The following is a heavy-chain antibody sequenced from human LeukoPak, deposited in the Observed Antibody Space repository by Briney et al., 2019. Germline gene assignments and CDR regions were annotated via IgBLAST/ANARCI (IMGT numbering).Heavy chain of an antibody. CDR3: AREYYDSNKAPAFDI. J-gene: IGHJ3*02. V-gene: IGHV4-38-2*02. CDR1: GYSISSGYY. Sequence: ASETLSLTCTVSGYSISSGYYWGWIRQPPGKGLEWIGSIYYSGSTYYNPSLKSRVTISVDTSKNQFSLKLSSVTAADTAVYYCAREYYDSNKAPAFDIWGQGTMVTVS. CDR2: IYYSGST. D-gene: IGHD3-22*01.